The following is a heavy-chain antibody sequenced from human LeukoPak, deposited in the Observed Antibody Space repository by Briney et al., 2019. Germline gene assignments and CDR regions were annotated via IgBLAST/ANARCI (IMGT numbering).Heavy chain of an antibody. J-gene: IGHJ4*02. CDR1: GYNFTGYY. V-gene: IGHV1-2*02. D-gene: IGHD3-22*01. Sequence: ASVKVSCKASGYNFTGYYMHWVRQAPGQGLEWMGWINPNSGGTNYAQKFQGRVTMTRDTSISTAYMELSRLRSDDTAVYYSARVYYDSRVFDDWGQGTLVTVSS. CDR3: ARVYYDSRVFDD. CDR2: INPNSGGT.